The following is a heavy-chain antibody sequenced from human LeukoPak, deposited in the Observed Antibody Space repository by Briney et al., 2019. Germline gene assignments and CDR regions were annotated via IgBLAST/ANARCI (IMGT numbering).Heavy chain of an antibody. CDR1: GFTFSSYS. J-gene: IGHJ4*02. CDR3: ARYYYDSRGYFSFDY. CDR2: ISSSSSYI. D-gene: IGHD3-22*01. V-gene: IGHV3-21*01. Sequence: GGSLRLSCAASGFTFSSYSMNWVRQAPGKGLEWVSSISSSSSYIYYADSVKGRFTISRDNAKNSLYLQMNSLRAEDTAVYYCARYYYDSRGYFSFDYWGQGTLVTVSS.